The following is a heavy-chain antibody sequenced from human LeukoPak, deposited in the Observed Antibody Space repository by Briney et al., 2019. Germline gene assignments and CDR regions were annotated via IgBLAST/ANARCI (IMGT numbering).Heavy chain of an antibody. CDR3: ARGTRDLFGGVIPH. CDR1: GYSFTSYR. CDR2: IYPGDSDT. J-gene: IGHJ4*02. D-gene: IGHD3-10*01. V-gene: IGHV5-51*01. Sequence: GESLKISCKGSGYSFTSYRIGWVRQMPGKGLEWMGIIYPGDSDTRYRPSLQGQVPISADKSISTAYLQWSSLKASDTAMYYCARGTRDLFGGVIPHWGQGTLVTVSS.